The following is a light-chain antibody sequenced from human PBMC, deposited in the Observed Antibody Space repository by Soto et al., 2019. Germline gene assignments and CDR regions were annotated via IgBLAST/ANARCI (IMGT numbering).Light chain of an antibody. J-gene: IGLJ1*01. Sequence: QSALTQPASVSGSPGQSITISCTGTSSDVGNYNYVSWFQQHPGKAPKLILFEVSYRPSGISNRFSGSKSGNTASLTISGLQVKDEGIYFCSSYTTSSTLLFGPGTKLTVL. CDR1: SSDVGNYNY. CDR3: SSYTTSSTLL. CDR2: EVS. V-gene: IGLV2-14*01.